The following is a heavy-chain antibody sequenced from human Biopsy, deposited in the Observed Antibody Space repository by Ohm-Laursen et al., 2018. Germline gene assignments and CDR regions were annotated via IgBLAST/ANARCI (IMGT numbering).Heavy chain of an antibody. D-gene: IGHD3-9*01. Sequence: SLRLSCTATCVVCSSCDIHFVRQALCKGMYLVAVIWFDGTKKYYADSVKGRFTISRDDSKNTVYLQMNSLRAEDTAVYYCARDPHYFDTRVNFYIGDVLDIWGQGTMVTVSS. J-gene: IGHJ3*02. CDR2: IWFDGTKK. V-gene: IGHV3-33*01. CDR3: ARDPHYFDTRVNFYIGDVLDI. CDR1: CVVCSSCD.